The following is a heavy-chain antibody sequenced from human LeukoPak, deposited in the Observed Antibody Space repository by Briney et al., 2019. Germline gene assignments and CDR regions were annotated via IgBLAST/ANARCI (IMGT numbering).Heavy chain of an antibody. CDR2: ISYDGSNK. D-gene: IGHD2-15*01. J-gene: IGHJ4*02. V-gene: IGHV3-30*18. Sequence: GGSLRLSCAASGFTFCSDGMHWVRQAPGKGLEWVAVISYDGSNKYYADSVKGRFTISRDNSKNTLYLQMNSLRAEDTAVYYCAKGLDCRGGSYYDDYCSQGTLVTVSS. CDR1: GFTFCSDG. CDR3: AKGLDCRGGSYYDDY.